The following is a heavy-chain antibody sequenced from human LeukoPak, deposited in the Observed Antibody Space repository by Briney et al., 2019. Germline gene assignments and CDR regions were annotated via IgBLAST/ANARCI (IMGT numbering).Heavy chain of an antibody. V-gene: IGHV4-4*07. CDR1: GASINSHY. D-gene: IGHD2-15*01. Sequence: KPSETLSLTCTVSGASINSHYWSWIRQPAGKGLEWIGRIYISGSTNYNSSLQSRVTMSVDTSKNQFSLKLSSVTAADTAEYYCARALNPLPGTYYFDYWGQGTLVTVSS. J-gene: IGHJ4*02. CDR2: IYISGST. CDR3: ARALNPLPGTYYFDY.